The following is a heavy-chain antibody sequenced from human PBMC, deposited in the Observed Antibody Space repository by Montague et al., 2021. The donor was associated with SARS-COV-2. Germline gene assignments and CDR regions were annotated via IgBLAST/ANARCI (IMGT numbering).Heavy chain of an antibody. CDR1: GYTLTELS. CDR2: FDPEDGET. CDR3: ATGPGIAAAGTNWFDP. V-gene: IGHV1-24*01. J-gene: IGHJ5*02. D-gene: IGHD6-13*01. Sequence: SVKVSCKVSGYTLTELSMHWVRQAPGKGLEWMGGFDPEDGETIYAQKFQGRVTMTEATSTDTAYMELSSLRSEDTAVYYCATGPGIAAAGTNWFDPWGQGTLVTVSS.